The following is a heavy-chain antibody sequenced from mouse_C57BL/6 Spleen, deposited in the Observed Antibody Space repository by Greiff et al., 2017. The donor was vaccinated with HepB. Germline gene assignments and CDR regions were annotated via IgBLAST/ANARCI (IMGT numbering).Heavy chain of an antibody. Sequence: VKLQQPGAELVKPGASVKMSCKASGYTFTSYWITWVKQRPGQGLEWIGDIYPGSGSTNYNEKFKSKATLTVVTSSSTAYMQLSSLTSEDSAVYYCARSGSIYDGYSPFAYWGQGTLVTVSA. J-gene: IGHJ3*01. CDR2: IYPGSGST. D-gene: IGHD2-3*01. V-gene: IGHV1-55*01. CDR1: GYTFTSYW. CDR3: ARSGSIYDGYSPFAY.